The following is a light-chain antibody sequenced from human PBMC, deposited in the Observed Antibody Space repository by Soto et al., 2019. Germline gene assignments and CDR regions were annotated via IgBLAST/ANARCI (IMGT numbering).Light chain of an antibody. V-gene: IGKV1-27*01. CDR3: LKYNSAPFT. Sequence: DIQMTQSPSSLSASVGDRVTITCRASPGISNYLAWYQQKPGKVPKLLIYAASTLQSGVPSRFSGSGSGTDFTLTISTLQPEDVATYYCLKYNSAPFTFGPGTKVDIK. CDR2: AAS. CDR1: PGISNY. J-gene: IGKJ3*01.